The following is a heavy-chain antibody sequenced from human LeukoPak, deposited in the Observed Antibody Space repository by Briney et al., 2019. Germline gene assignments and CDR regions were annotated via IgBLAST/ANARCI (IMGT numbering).Heavy chain of an antibody. CDR3: ARDRSSSVYDSSGYYFTYFDY. V-gene: IGHV3-30*03. CDR1: GFTFSSYV. CDR2: ISYDGSNT. J-gene: IGHJ4*02. Sequence: GGSLRLSCVASGFTFSSYVMTWVRQAPGKGLEWVGVISYDGSNTYYADSVKGRFTISRDNSKNTLYLQMNSLRVEDTAVYYCARDRSSSVYDSSGYYFTYFDYWGQGTLVTVSS. D-gene: IGHD3-22*01.